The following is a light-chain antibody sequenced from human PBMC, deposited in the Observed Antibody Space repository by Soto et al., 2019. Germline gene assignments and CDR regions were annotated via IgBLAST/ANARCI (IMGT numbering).Light chain of an antibody. CDR3: QQYNNWPFS. V-gene: IGKV3-15*01. CDR2: GVS. J-gene: IGKJ5*01. Sequence: EIMLTQSRATLSVYTDERTTLSCRASQRLSSNLAWYQQKPGQAPRLLIYGVSTRATGVPARFSGSGSGTEFTLTNSGLQSEDSAVYFCQQYNNWPFSFGQGTRLEI. CDR1: QRLSSN.